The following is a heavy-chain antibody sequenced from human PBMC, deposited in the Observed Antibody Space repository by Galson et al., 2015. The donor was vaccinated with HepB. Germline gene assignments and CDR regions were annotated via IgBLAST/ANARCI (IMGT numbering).Heavy chain of an antibody. CDR2: IYYSGST. V-gene: IGHV4-30-4*01. Sequence: TLSLTCTVSGGSISSGDYYWSWIRQPPGKGLEWIGYIYYSGSTYYNPSLKSRVTISVDTSKNQFSLKLSSVTAADTAVYYCARELTNQDIGVVPAADDAFDIWGQGTMVTVSS. CDR3: ARELTNQDIGVVPAADDAFDI. J-gene: IGHJ3*02. D-gene: IGHD2-2*01. CDR1: GGSISSGDYY.